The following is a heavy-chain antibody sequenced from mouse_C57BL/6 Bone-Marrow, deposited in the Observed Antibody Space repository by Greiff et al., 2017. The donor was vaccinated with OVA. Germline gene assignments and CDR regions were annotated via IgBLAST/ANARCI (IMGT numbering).Heavy chain of an antibody. CDR2: IDPENGDT. D-gene: IGHD2-4*01. J-gene: IGHJ1*03. V-gene: IGHV14-4*01. CDR3: TTSGLRIYWYFDV. Sequence: EVQLQQSGAELVRPGASVKLSCTASGFNIKDDYMHWVKQRPEQGLEWIGWIDPENGDTEYASKFQGKATITADTSSNTAYLQLSSLTSEDTAVYYCTTSGLRIYWYFDVWGTGTTVTVSS. CDR1: GFNIKDDY.